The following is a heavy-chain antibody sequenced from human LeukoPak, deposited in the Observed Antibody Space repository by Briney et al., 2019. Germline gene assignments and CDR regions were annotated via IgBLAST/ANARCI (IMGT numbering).Heavy chain of an antibody. V-gene: IGHV3-53*01. CDR2: IYSDNT. D-gene: IGHD4/OR15-4a*01. CDR3: ARRAGAYSHPYDY. CDR1: GFTFSNYN. J-gene: IGHJ4*02. Sequence: PGGSLRLPCAAPGFTFSNYNMNWVRQAPGKGLEWVSFIYSDNTHYSDSVKGRFTISRDNSKNTLYLQMNSLRAEDTAVYYCARRAGAYSHPYDYWGQGTLVTVSS.